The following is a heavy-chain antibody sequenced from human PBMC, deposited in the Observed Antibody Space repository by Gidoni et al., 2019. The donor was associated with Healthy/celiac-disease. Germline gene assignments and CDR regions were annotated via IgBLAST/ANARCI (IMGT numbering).Heavy chain of an antibody. CDR2: IGTAGDT. CDR3: ARGDGQQLDR. V-gene: IGHV3-13*01. Sequence: VQLVESGGGLVQPGGSMRLSCAYSGFTFSSYDMHLVRQATGKGLEWVSAIGTAGDTYYPGSVKGRFTISRENAKNSLYLQMNSLRAGDTAVYYCARGDGQQLDRWGQGTLVTVSS. J-gene: IGHJ5*02. CDR1: GFTFSSYD. D-gene: IGHD6-13*01.